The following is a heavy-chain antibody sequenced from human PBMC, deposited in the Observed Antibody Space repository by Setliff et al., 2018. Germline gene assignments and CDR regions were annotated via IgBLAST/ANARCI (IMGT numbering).Heavy chain of an antibody. J-gene: IGHJ6*03. V-gene: IGHV1-69*13. CDR2: IIPIFGTA. CDR1: GGTFSSYA. Sequence: ASVKVSCKASGGTFSSYAISWVRQAPGQGLEWMGGIIPIFGTANYAQKFQGRVTITADGTTYTAYLELTSLTLEDTAVYYCATSPKKVTGSDYYNYYMDVWGKGTTVTVSS. D-gene: IGHD3-9*01. CDR3: ATSPKKVTGSDYYNYYMDV.